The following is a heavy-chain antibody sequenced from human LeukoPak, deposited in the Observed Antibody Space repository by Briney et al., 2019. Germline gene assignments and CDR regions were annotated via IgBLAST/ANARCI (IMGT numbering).Heavy chain of an antibody. Sequence: SETLSLTCTVSGASISSGNYYWSWIRQTAGKGLEWIGYIYYNGYTDYNPSLKSRVTISLHTSKNQFSLKLSSVTATDTAVYYCARDRHWTNDWVFDYWGQGTLVTVSS. J-gene: IGHJ4*02. CDR2: IYYNGYT. V-gene: IGHV4-61*10. CDR3: ARDRHWTNDWVFDY. CDR1: GASISSGNYY. D-gene: IGHD1/OR15-1a*01.